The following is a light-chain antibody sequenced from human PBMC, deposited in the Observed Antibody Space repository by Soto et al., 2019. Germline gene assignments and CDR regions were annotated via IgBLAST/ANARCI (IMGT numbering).Light chain of an antibody. J-gene: IGLJ1*01. CDR1: SSDIGTYNL. V-gene: IGLV2-23*01. CDR2: EGS. CDR3: CAYAGYSTFV. Sequence: QSVLIQPASVSGSPGQSITIAFIGTSSDIGTYNLVSWYQHHPGKAPKLIIYEGSKRSSGYSNRFSGSQSGNTASLTISGLQAEDEADYYCCAYAGYSTFVFGTGTKVTVL.